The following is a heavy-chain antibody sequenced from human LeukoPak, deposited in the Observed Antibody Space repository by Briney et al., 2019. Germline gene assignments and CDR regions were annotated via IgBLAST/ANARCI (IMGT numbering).Heavy chain of an antibody. CDR3: AKISGYFDY. D-gene: IGHD3-10*01. V-gene: IGHV3-23*01. J-gene: IGHJ4*02. Sequence: GRTLSLSRAVSGFTFNIYSMSGVRQAPGRGLEWVSAITVSGGSTYYADSVKGRFTISRDNSKNTLFLQMTSLSAEDTALYYCAKISGYFDYWGRGTLVTVSS. CDR1: GFTFNIYS. CDR2: ITVSGGST.